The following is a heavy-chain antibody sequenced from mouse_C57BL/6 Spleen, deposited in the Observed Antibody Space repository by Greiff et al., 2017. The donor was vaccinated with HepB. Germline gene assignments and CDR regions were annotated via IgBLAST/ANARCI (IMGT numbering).Heavy chain of an antibody. D-gene: IGHD2-4*01. J-gene: IGHJ3*01. Sequence: QVQLQQSGPGLVQPSQRLSITCTVSGFSLTSYGVHWVRQSPGKGLEWLGVIWSGGSTDYNAAFISRLSISKDNSKSQVFFKMNSLQADDTAIYYCASYDYDVTGFAYWGQGTLVTVSA. CDR2: IWSGGST. CDR1: GFSLTSYG. V-gene: IGHV2-2*01. CDR3: ASYDYDVTGFAY.